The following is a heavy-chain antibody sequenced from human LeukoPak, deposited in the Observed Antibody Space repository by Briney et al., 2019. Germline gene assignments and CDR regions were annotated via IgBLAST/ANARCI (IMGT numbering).Heavy chain of an antibody. Sequence: GGSLRLSCAASGFPFGDYSMHWVRQAPGKGLEWVTLISYEEKKYYADSVRGRFTISRDNSRNTMSLQMSSLRPGDTAVYYCARQTPYSGSSVDFWGQGTLVTVSS. J-gene: IGHJ4*02. CDR1: GFPFGDYS. D-gene: IGHD6-6*01. V-gene: IGHV3-30*15. CDR2: ISYEEKK. CDR3: ARQTPYSGSSVDF.